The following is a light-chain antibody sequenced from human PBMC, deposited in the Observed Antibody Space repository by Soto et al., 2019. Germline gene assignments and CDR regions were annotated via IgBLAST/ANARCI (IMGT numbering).Light chain of an antibody. CDR2: DAS. V-gene: IGKV3-11*01. CDR1: QSVSSY. Sequence: EIVLTQSPATLSLSPGERATLSCRASQSVSSYLAWYQQKPGQAPRLLIYDASNRATGIPARFSGSGSGTAFTRTISSLEPEDFAVYYCQQRSNWPLTFGQGTRLELK. CDR3: QQRSNWPLT. J-gene: IGKJ5*01.